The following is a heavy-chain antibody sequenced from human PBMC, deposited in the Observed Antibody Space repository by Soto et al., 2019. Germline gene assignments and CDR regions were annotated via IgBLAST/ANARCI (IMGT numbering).Heavy chain of an antibody. CDR2: INHSGST. Sequence: SETLSLTCAVYGGSFSCYYWSWIRQPPGKGLEWIGEINHSGSTNYNPSLKSRVTISVDTSKNQFSLKLSSVTAADTAVYYCARKGNYYGSGSRKAPFDYWGQGTLVTVSS. CDR3: ARKGNYYGSGSRKAPFDY. J-gene: IGHJ4*02. D-gene: IGHD3-10*01. CDR1: GGSFSCYY. V-gene: IGHV4-34*01.